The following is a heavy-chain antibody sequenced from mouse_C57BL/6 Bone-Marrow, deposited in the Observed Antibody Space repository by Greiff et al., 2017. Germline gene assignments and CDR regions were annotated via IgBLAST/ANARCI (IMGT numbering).Heavy chain of an antibody. J-gene: IGHJ3*01. Sequence: VQLQQSGAELVKPGASVKMSCKASGYTFTNYDINWVKQRPGQGLEWIGWIYPGGGSTKYNEKFKGKATLTVDTSSSTAYMQLSSLTSEDSAVFCGERWGYGDYYWFAYWGQGTLVTVSA. V-gene: IGHV1-84*01. CDR3: ERWGYGDYYWFAY. CDR1: GYTFTNYD. D-gene: IGHD2-13*01. CDR2: IYPGGGST.